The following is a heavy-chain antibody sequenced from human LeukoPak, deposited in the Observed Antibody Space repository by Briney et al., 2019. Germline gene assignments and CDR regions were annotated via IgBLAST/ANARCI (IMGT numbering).Heavy chain of an antibody. Sequence: KPGESLKISCKGSGYSFTSYWIGWVRQMPGKGLEWMGIIYPGDSDTRYSPSFQGQVTISADKSISTAYLQWSSLEASDTAMYYCARGEYYYDSSGYYYFNWFDPWGQGTLVTVSS. CDR1: GYSFTSYW. V-gene: IGHV5-51*03. J-gene: IGHJ5*02. CDR3: ARGEYYYDSSGYYYFNWFDP. CDR2: IYPGDSDT. D-gene: IGHD3-22*01.